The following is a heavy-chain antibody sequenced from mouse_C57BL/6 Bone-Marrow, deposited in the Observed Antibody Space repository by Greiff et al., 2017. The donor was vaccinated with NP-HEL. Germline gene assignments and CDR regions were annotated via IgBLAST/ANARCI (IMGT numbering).Heavy chain of an antibody. D-gene: IGHD1-1*01. CDR2: INYDGSST. Sequence: EVQLQESEGGLVQPGSSMKLSCTASGFTFSDYYMAWVRQVPEKGLEWVANINYDGSSTYYLDSLKSRFIISRDNAKNILYLQMSSLKSEDTATYYCARYDYYGSRGYFDYWGQGTTLTVSS. J-gene: IGHJ2*01. V-gene: IGHV5-16*01. CDR1: GFTFSDYY. CDR3: ARYDYYGSRGYFDY.